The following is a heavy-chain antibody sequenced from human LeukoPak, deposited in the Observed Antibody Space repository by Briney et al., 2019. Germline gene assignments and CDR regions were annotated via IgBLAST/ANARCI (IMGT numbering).Heavy chain of an antibody. CDR3: ARLVGAILSRRRRFDP. Sequence: PSETLSLTCTVSGGSISSSSYYWGWIRQPPGKGLEWIGSIYYSGSTYYNPSLKSRVTISVDASKNQFSLKLSSVTAADTAVYYCARLVGAILSRRRRFDPWGQGTLVTVSS. D-gene: IGHD1-26*01. J-gene: IGHJ5*02. CDR1: GGSISSSSYY. CDR2: IYYSGST. V-gene: IGHV4-39*07.